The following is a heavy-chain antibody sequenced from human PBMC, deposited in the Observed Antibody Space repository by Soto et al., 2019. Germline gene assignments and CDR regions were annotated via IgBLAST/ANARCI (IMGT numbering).Heavy chain of an antibody. CDR1: GDTFTNYY. V-gene: IGHV1-46*01. J-gene: IGHJ3*02. CDR3: AGAPLVLRYFDWSYDPFDI. Sequence: ASVKVSCKASGDTFTNYYMHWVRQAPGQGLEWMGMINPSGDSTTYAEKFQGRVTVTRDTSTSTVYMELSSLRSEDTAVYYCAGAPLVLRYFDWSYDPFDIWGQGTMVTVSS. CDR2: INPSGDST. D-gene: IGHD3-9*01.